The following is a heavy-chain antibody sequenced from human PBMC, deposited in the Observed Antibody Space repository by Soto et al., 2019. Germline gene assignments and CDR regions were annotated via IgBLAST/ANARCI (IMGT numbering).Heavy chain of an antibody. CDR3: ARPLPEYGYETFDY. CDR1: GYTFNSYA. Sequence: ASVKVSCKASGYTFNSYAIHLVRQAPGQRLEWMGWIDAGNGDTKYSQKFQGRVIITRDTSASTAYMELSSLRSEDTAVYYCARPLPEYGYETFDYWGQGTLVTVSS. D-gene: IGHD5-12*01. CDR2: IDAGNGDT. J-gene: IGHJ4*02. V-gene: IGHV1-3*01.